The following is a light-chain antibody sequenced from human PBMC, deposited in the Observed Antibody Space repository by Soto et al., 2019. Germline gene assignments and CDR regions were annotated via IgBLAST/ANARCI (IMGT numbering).Light chain of an antibody. J-gene: IGLJ2*01. CDR1: SSNIGAGYD. Sequence: QSVLTQPPSVSGAPGQRVTISCTGSSSNIGAGYDVHWYQQLPGTAPKLLIYGNSNRPSGVPDRFSGSKSGTSASLAITGRQAGDEADYYCQSYDSSLSVVFGGGTKLTVL. V-gene: IGLV1-40*01. CDR2: GNS. CDR3: QSYDSSLSVV.